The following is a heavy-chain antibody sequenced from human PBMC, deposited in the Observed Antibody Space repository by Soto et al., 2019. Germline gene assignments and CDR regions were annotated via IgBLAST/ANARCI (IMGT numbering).Heavy chain of an antibody. D-gene: IGHD1-26*01. Sequence: LRLSCAASGFTFSSYAMTWVRQAPGKGLEWVSGISASGGSTYYEDSVKGRFTISRDNSKYTLYLQVNSLRAEDTAVYYCAKGVGSGTYHQIDYWGRGTLVTVSS. V-gene: IGHV3-23*01. J-gene: IGHJ4*02. CDR2: ISASGGST. CDR3: AKGVGSGTYHQIDY. CDR1: GFTFSSYA.